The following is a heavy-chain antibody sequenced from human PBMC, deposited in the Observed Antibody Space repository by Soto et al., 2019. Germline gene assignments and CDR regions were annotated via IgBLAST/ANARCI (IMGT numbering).Heavy chain of an antibody. D-gene: IGHD2-15*01. J-gene: IGHJ6*02. CDR1: GGTFSSYA. CDR2: IIPIFGTA. CDR3: ARSQGGSSSLDIYYYYYYGMDV. Sequence: QVQLVQSGAEVKKPGSSVKVSCKAPGGTFSSYAISWVRQAPGQGLEWMGGIIPIFGTANYGQKFQGRVRITGDESTSTGYMELSSRRSEDTAVYYCARSQGGSSSLDIYYYYYYGMDVWGQGTTVIVSS. V-gene: IGHV1-69*01.